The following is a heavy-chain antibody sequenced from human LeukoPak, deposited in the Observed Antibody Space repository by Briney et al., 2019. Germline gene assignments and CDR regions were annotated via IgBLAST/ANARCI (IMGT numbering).Heavy chain of an antibody. D-gene: IGHD2-2*01. CDR3: AMLSTTCRSTSCVFDP. J-gene: IGHJ5*02. V-gene: IGHV3-23*01. CDR2: ISGSGGSS. Sequence: GGSLRLSCAASGFTFSSYAMSWVRQAPGKGLEWVSAISGSGGSSYYADSVKGRFTISRDNSKNTLYLQMNSLRAEDTAVYYCAMLSTTCRSTSCVFDPWGQGTLVTVSS. CDR1: GFTFSSYA.